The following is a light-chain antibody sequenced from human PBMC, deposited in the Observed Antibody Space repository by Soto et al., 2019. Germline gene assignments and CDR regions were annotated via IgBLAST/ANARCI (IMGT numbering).Light chain of an antibody. CDR3: QQYGRSGT. Sequence: ATLSCRARQSVSSSYLAWYQQKPVQAPRLLIYGASSSATGIPDRFSGSGSGTDFTLTISRVEPEDFAVYCCQQYGRSGTFGQGTKVDIK. J-gene: IGKJ1*01. CDR2: GAS. V-gene: IGKV3-20*01. CDR1: QSVSSSY.